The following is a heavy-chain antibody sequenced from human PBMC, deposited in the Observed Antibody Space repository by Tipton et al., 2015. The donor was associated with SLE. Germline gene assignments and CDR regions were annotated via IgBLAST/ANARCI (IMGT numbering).Heavy chain of an antibody. J-gene: IGHJ6*03. V-gene: IGHV3-43D*04. CDR1: GFTFDDYA. Sequence: SLRLSCAASGFTFDDYAMHWVRQAPGKGLEWVSVISWDGAGTYYADSVKGRFTISRDNSKKSLYLQMNSLRTEDTAVYYCAKGKIAVRPNNYYYYYMDVWGKGTTVTVSS. CDR2: ISWDGAGT. D-gene: IGHD6-6*01. CDR3: AKGKIAVRPNNYYYYYMDV.